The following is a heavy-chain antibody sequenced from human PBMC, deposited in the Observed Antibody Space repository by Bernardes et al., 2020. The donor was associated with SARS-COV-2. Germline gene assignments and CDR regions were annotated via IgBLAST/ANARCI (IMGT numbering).Heavy chain of an antibody. CDR3: ARNLEFRGG. V-gene: IGHV4-61*02. CDR1: GGSISSGAYY. J-gene: IGHJ4*02. CDR2: IYTSGTT. Sequence: SEPLSLTCTVSGGSISSGAYYWNWLLQPAGKGLEWIGRIYTSGTTNYNPSLKSRVTISLDTSKNQFSLKLSSVTAADTAVYYCARNLEFRGGWGQGTLVTVSS. D-gene: IGHD3-10*01.